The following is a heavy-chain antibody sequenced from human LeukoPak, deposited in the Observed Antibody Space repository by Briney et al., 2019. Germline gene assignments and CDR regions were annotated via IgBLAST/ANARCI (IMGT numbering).Heavy chain of an antibody. Sequence: GGSLRLSCAASGFTFSSYAMSWVRRAPGRGLEWVGLIRRRAFGETADYAASVKGRFTISRDDSKSIAYLQMNSLKTEDTAVYYCTREGAAAAYGMDVWGQGTTVTVSS. CDR1: GFTFSSYA. D-gene: IGHD6-13*01. J-gene: IGHJ6*02. CDR2: IRRRAFGETA. V-gene: IGHV3-49*04. CDR3: TREGAAAAYGMDV.